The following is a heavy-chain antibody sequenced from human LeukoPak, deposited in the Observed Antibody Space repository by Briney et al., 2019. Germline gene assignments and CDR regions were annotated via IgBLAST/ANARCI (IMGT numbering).Heavy chain of an antibody. CDR3: ARHVGQWLKGEYFRH. CDR2: IYYSGST. V-gene: IGHV4-59*08. Sequence: SETLSLTCTVSGGSISSYYWSWIRQPPGKGLEWIGYIYYSGSTNYNPSLKSRVTISVDTSKNQFSLKLSSVTAADTAVYYCARHVGQWLKGEYFRHWGQGTLVTVSS. CDR1: GGSISSYY. J-gene: IGHJ1*01. D-gene: IGHD6-19*01.